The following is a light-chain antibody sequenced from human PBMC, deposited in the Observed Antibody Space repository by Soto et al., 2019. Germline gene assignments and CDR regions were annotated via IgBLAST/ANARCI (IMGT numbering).Light chain of an antibody. CDR3: QQYNNWPRP. V-gene: IGKV3-15*01. CDR2: GAS. CDR1: QSISSK. J-gene: IGKJ1*01. Sequence: EIVMTQSPATLSVSPGERATLSCRASQSISSKLIWYQQRPGQAPRLLIYGASTRATGIPARFSGSGSGTEFTPTISSLQSEDFAVYYCQQYNNWPRPFGQGTKVEIK.